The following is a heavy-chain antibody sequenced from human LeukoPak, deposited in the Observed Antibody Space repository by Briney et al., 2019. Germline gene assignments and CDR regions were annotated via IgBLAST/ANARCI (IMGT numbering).Heavy chain of an antibody. D-gene: IGHD2/OR15-2a*01. CDR1: GDXISDYY. Sequence: SETLSLTCTVSGDXISDYYWSWIRQPPGKGLEWIGYIHNSGRTTNIPSLKSRVTISVDTSKNHFSLKLSSVTAADTAVYYCARHILPVAGSGLDVWGQGTTVTVSS. V-gene: IGHV4-59*08. CDR3: ARHILPVAGSGLDV. CDR2: IHNSGRT. J-gene: IGHJ6*02.